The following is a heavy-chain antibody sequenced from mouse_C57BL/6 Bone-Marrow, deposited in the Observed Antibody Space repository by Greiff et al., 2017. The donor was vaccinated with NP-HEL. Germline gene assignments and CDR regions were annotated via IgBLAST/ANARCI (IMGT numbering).Heavy chain of an antibody. CDR2: IYPRSGNT. V-gene: IGHV1-81*01. Sequence: QVQLQQSGAELARPGASVKLSCKASGYTFTSYGLSWVKQRTGQGLEWIGEIYPRSGNTYYNEKFKGKATLTADKSSSTAYMELRSLTSEDSAVYFCARKGLLRGYAMDYWGQGTSVTVSS. CDR1: GYTFTSYG. J-gene: IGHJ4*01. D-gene: IGHD1-1*01. CDR3: ARKGLLRGYAMDY.